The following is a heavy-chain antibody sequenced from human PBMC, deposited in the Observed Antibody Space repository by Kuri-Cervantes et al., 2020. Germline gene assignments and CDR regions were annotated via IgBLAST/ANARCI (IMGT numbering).Heavy chain of an antibody. D-gene: IGHD6-19*01. V-gene: IGHV3-30*18. CDR3: AKDGYSSGGDAFDI. J-gene: IGHJ3*02. CDR1: GFTFSSYG. Sequence: GESLKISCAASGFTFSSYGMHWVRQAPGKGLEWVAVISNDGSYKSYADTVKGRFTISRDNAKNSLYLQMNSLRAEDTALYYCAKDGYSSGGDAFDIWGQGTMVTVSS. CDR2: ISNDGSYK.